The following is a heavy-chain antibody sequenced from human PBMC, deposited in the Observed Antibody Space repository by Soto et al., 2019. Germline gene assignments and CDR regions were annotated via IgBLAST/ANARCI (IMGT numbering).Heavy chain of an antibody. Sequence: PSETLSLTCSVSGDSISSSTYYWTWIRQHPGKGPEWIGHIYYSGSTYYNPSLKSRVTISLDMSKNQFSLKLTSVSAADTAVYYCARGYDYDSGGYLFDYWGQGTLVTVSS. J-gene: IGHJ4*02. V-gene: IGHV4-31*03. CDR3: ARGYDYDSGGYLFDY. CDR1: GDSISSSTYY. D-gene: IGHD3-22*01. CDR2: IYYSGST.